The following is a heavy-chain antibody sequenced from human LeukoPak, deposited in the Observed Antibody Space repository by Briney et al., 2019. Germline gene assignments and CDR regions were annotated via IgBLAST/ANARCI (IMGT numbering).Heavy chain of an antibody. D-gene: IGHD5-24*01. CDR2: IYSSEYT. J-gene: IGHJ5*02. Sequence: SETLSLSCTVSGDSFDNSYCWTWVRQPPGKGPEWIGTIYSSEYTYYHPSLRSRATISADTSRNLFSLKLNSVTAADTAVYYCARGSDDYKLGNHWGHGTLVTVSS. V-gene: IGHV4-39*01. CDR1: GDSFDNSYC. CDR3: ARGSDDYKLGNH.